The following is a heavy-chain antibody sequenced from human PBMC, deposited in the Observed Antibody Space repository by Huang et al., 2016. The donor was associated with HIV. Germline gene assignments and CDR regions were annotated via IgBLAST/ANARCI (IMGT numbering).Heavy chain of an antibody. Sequence: QVQLQESGPGLVKPSETLSLTCTVSGGSISSPHYSWIRQPPGKGLEWIGIIYYSGGTNYIPSLNSRATISLDTSKNHFSLRLRSVTAADTAVYYCARVARGPNWYFDLWGRGTLVTVSS. CDR2: IYYSGGT. J-gene: IGHJ2*01. CDR1: GGSISSPH. D-gene: IGHD2-15*01. CDR3: ARVARGPNWYFDL. V-gene: IGHV4-59*11.